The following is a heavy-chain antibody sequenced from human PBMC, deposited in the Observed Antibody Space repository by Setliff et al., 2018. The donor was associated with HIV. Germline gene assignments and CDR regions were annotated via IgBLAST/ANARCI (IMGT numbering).Heavy chain of an antibody. Sequence: PSETLSLTCTVSGGSISSHYWSLIRQPPGKDLEWIGSIYHTGSTNYNPSLKSRVTISVDTSKNQFSLKLSSVTAADTAVYYCAISYYYGSGIPGYYFDYWGQGTLVTVSS. V-gene: IGHV4-4*09. CDR3: AISYYYGSGIPGYYFDY. D-gene: IGHD3-10*01. CDR1: GGSISSHY. J-gene: IGHJ4*02. CDR2: IYHTGST.